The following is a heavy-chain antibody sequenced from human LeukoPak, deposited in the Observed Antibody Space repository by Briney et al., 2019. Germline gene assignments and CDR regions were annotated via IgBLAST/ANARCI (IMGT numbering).Heavy chain of an antibody. CDR2: INPNSGGT. Sequence: ASVKVSCKASGYTFTDFYMHWVRQAPGQGLEWMGWINPNSGGTNYAQKFQGRVTLTRDTSTSAVYMELSSLRSEDTAVYYCAGGDSLDYWGQGTLVTVSS. J-gene: IGHJ4*02. CDR3: AGGDSLDY. CDR1: GYTFTDFY. V-gene: IGHV1-2*02. D-gene: IGHD3-16*01.